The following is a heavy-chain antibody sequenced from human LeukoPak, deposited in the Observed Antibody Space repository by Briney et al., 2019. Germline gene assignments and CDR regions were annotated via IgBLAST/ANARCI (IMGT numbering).Heavy chain of an antibody. Sequence: GGSLRLSCAVSGFTFSNYAMSWVRQAPGKGLEWVSVIYSGGSTYYADSVKGRFTISRDNSKNTLYLQMNSLRAEDTAVYYCARTYSSSLVGVPDYFDYWGQGTLVTVSS. V-gene: IGHV3-66*01. CDR3: ARTYSSSLVGVPDYFDY. CDR2: IYSGGST. J-gene: IGHJ4*02. D-gene: IGHD6-13*01. CDR1: GFTFSNYA.